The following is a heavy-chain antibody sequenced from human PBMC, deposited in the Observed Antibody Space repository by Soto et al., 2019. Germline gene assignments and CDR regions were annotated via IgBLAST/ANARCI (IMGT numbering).Heavy chain of an antibody. CDR3: ARHRRETGTYAQPLDS. CDR1: GASVSSSSYY. D-gene: IGHD1-1*01. CDR2: ISYGGYT. J-gene: IGHJ5*01. Sequence: PSETLSLTCTVSGASVSSSSYYWAWVRQAPEKGLEWIGAISYGGYTYRNPSLRSRVTIFVDTSRSQFSLDLTSVTAADTAIYYCARHRRETGTYAQPLDSWGQGTFVPVSS. V-gene: IGHV4-39*01.